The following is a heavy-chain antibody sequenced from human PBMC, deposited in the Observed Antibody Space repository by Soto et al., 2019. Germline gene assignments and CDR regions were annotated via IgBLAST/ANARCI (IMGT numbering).Heavy chain of an antibody. CDR2: ISGSGGST. J-gene: IGHJ4*02. CDR1: GFTFSSYA. CDR3: AKDHGSGWYKNYFDY. D-gene: IGHD6-19*01. V-gene: IGHV3-23*01. Sequence: EVQLLESGGGLVQPGGSLRLSCAASGFTFSSYAMSWVRQAPGKGLECVSAISGSGGSTYYADSVKGRFTISRDNSKNTLYLQMNSLRAEDTAVYYCAKDHGSGWYKNYFDYWGQGTLVTVSS.